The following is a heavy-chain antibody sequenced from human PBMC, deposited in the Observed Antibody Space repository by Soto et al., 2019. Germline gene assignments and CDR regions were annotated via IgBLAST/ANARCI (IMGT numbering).Heavy chain of an antibody. CDR1: GFTFSSYA. D-gene: IGHD6-13*01. CDR3: AGRPGIAAGGTAP. V-gene: IGHV3-23*01. J-gene: IGHJ5*02. CDR2: ISGSGGST. Sequence: EVQLLESGGGLVQPGGSLRLSCAASGFTFSSYAMSWVRQAPGKGLEWVSAISGSGGSTYYADSVKGRFTISRDNSKNTLYRQMNSLRAEETAVYYCAGRPGIAAGGTAPWGQGTLVTVSS.